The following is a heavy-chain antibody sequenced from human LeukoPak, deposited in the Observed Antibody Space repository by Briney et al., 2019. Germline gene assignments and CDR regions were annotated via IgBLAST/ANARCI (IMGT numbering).Heavy chain of an antibody. V-gene: IGHV3-53*01. CDR1: GFTVSSNY. J-gene: IGHJ4*02. CDR3: AKDGSAAGRGLTFVPI. D-gene: IGHD6-13*01. CDR2: IYSGGST. Sequence: GGSLRLSCAASGFTVSSNYMSWVRQAPGKGLEWVSVIYSGGSTYYADSVKGRFTISRDNSKNTLYLQMNSLRAEDTAVYYCAKDGSAAGRGLTFVPIWGQGTLVTVSS.